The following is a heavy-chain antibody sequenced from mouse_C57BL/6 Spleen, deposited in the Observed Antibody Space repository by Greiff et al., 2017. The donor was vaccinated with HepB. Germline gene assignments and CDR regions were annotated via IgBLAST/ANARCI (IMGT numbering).Heavy chain of an antibody. Sequence: VQLQESGPGLVAPSQRLSITCTVSGFSFTSYAISWVRQPPGKGLEWLGVIWTGGGTNYNSALKSRLSISKDNSKSQVFLKMNSLQTDDTARYYCARGTVVGEGYAMDYWGQGTSVTVSS. CDR3: ARGTVVGEGYAMDY. CDR1: GFSFTSYA. CDR2: IWTGGGT. V-gene: IGHV2-9-1*01. D-gene: IGHD1-1*01. J-gene: IGHJ4*01.